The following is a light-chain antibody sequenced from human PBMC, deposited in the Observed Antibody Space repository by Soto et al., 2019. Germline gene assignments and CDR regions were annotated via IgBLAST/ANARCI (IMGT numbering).Light chain of an antibody. J-gene: IGLJ3*02. CDR3: SSYTLRNTLVL. CDR1: SSDVGGYNF. V-gene: IGLV2-14*01. Sequence: QSALTQPASVSGSPGQSITISCTGTSSDVGGYNFVSWYQQHPGKAPRLIIYEVSSRPSGVSYRFSGSKSGNTASLTISGLQAEDEADYYRSSYTLRNTLVLFGGGTKVTVL. CDR2: EVS.